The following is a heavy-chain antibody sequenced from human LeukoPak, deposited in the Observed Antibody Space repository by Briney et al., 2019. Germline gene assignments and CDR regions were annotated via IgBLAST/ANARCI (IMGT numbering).Heavy chain of an antibody. Sequence: SETLSLTCAVSGGSISSGGYSWSWIRQPPGKGLEWIRYIYHSGSTYYNPSLKSRVTISVDRSKNQFSLKLSSVTAADTAVYYCARGSVLTDFDYWGQGTLVTVSS. J-gene: IGHJ4*02. CDR3: ARGSVLTDFDY. CDR2: IYHSGST. D-gene: IGHD7-27*01. CDR1: GGSISSGGYS. V-gene: IGHV4-30-2*01.